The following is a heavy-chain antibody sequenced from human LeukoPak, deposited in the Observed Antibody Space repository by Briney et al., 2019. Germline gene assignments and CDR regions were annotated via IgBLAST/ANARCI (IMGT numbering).Heavy chain of an antibody. V-gene: IGHV4-39*01. D-gene: IGHD3-16*01. CDR3: ARGGGYYYMDV. J-gene: IGHJ6*03. CDR2: INYSGNT. CDR1: GGSISSSSYY. Sequence: SETLSLTCTVSGGSISSSSYYWGWIRQPPGKGLEWIGSINYSGNTYYNPSLKSRVTISVDTSKNQFSLKLSSVTAADTAVYYCARGGGYYYMDVWGKGTTVTVSS.